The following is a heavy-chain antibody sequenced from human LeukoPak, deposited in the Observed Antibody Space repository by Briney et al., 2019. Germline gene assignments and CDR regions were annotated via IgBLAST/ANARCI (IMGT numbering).Heavy chain of an antibody. CDR2: ISSSSSTI. V-gene: IGHV3-48*01. Sequence: GGSLRLSCAASGFTFSSYSMNWVRQAPGKGLEWVSYISSSSSTIYYADSVKGRFTISRDNAKNSLYLQMNSLRAKDTAVYYCAREAGTDAFDIWGQGTMVTVSS. D-gene: IGHD6-13*01. CDR1: GFTFSSYS. J-gene: IGHJ3*02. CDR3: AREAGTDAFDI.